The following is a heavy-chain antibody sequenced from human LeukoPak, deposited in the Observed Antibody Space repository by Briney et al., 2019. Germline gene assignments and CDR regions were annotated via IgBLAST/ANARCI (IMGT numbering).Heavy chain of an antibody. CDR2: ISWNSGSI. CDR3: AAQRYSGSYLRFDP. Sequence: GRSLRLSCAASGFTFDDYAMHWVRQAPGKGLEWVSGISWNSGSIGYADSVKGRFTISRDNAKNSLYLQMNSLRAEDTALYYCAAQRYSGSYLRFDPWGQRTLVTVSS. V-gene: IGHV3-9*01. J-gene: IGHJ5*02. D-gene: IGHD1-26*01. CDR1: GFTFDDYA.